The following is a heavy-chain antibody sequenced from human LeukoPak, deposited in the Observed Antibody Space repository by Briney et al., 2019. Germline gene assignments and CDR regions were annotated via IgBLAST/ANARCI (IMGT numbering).Heavy chain of an antibody. Sequence: GGTLRLSCAASGFTFSSFGMSRVRQAPGKGLEWVANIKQDGSEKYYVDSVKGRFTISRDNAKNSLFLQMNSLRVEDTAVYYCSGGSRFVDYWGQGTLVTVSS. CDR2: IKQDGSEK. J-gene: IGHJ4*02. CDR1: GFTFSSFG. CDR3: SGGSRFVDY. V-gene: IGHV3-7*04. D-gene: IGHD3-10*01.